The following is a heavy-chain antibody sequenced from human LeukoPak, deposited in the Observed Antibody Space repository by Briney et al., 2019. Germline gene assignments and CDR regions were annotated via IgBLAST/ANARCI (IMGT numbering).Heavy chain of an antibody. J-gene: IGHJ4*02. CDR2: IYYSGST. CDR1: GGSISSYY. CDR3: ARGLWGPYYFDY. Sequence: SETLSLTCTVSGGSISSYYWSWIRQPPGKGLGWIGYIYYSGSTNYNPSLKSRVTISVDTSKNQFSLKLSSVTAADTAVYYCARGLWGPYYFDYWGQGTLVTVSS. V-gene: IGHV4-59*01. D-gene: IGHD2-21*01.